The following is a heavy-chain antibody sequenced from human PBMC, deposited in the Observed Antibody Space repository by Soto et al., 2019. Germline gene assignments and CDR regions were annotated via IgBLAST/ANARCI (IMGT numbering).Heavy chain of an antibody. J-gene: IGHJ5*02. CDR3: ARGIATGQLDP. CDR1: GYTFTRYT. D-gene: IGHD2-15*01. Sequence: QVQLVQSGAEVKKPGASVKISCKASGYTFTRYTMNWVRQAPGQRLEWMGWINPDNGNTKSSQKFQDRVIITRDTPASTAYMDLSSLRSEDTAVYYGARGIATGQLDPWGQGTLVTVSS. V-gene: IGHV1-3*01. CDR2: INPDNGNT.